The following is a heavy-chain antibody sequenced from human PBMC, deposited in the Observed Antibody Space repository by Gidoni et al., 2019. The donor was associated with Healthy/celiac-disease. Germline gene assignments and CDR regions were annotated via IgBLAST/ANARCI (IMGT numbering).Heavy chain of an antibody. CDR3: AKDRYGSGSYYGWFDP. V-gene: IGHV3-23*01. Sequence: GRFTISRDNSKNTLYLQMNSLRAEDTAVYYCAKDRYGSGSYYGWFDPWGQGTLVTVSS. J-gene: IGHJ5*02. D-gene: IGHD3-10*01.